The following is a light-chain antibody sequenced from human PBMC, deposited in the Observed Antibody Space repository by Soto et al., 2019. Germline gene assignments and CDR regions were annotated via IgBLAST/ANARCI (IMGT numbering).Light chain of an antibody. CDR3: QQHGNWPLT. CDR2: DAS. V-gene: IGKV3-15*01. Sequence: EIVLTQSPGTLSVSPGERVTLSCRASQSGSSNLAWYEQKPGQAPRLLIHDASTRATGIPARFSGSGSGTDFTLTISSLEPEDFAVYYCQQHGNWPLTFGRGTKVDIK. J-gene: IGKJ4*01. CDR1: QSGSSN.